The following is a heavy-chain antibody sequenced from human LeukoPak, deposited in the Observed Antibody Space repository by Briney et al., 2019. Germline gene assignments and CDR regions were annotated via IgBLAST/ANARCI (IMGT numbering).Heavy chain of an antibody. CDR1: GGSISSDY. V-gene: IGHV4-4*07. CDR2: IYTSGST. D-gene: IGHD4-11*01. J-gene: IGHJ6*03. CDR3: ARLQRGYYYMDV. Sequence: PSETLSLTCTFSGGSISSDYWTWIRQPAGKGLEWIGHIYTSGSTDYNPSLKSRVTMSVDTSKNQVSLNLSSVTAADTAMYYCARLQRGYYYMDVWGKGTTVTVSS.